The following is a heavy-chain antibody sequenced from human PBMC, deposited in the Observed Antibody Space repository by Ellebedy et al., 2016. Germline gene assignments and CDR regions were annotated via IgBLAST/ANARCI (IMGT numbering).Heavy chain of an antibody. CDR1: GFTFSSYA. D-gene: IGHD3-16*01. Sequence: GGSLRLSCAASGFTFSSYAMSWIRQAPGKGLEWVSYISDSGSYTKYADSVKGRFTISRDNAKNSLYLQMNSLRAEDTAVYYCARGRSVRLGDPYYFDYWGQGTLVTVSS. V-gene: IGHV3-11*06. CDR2: ISDSGSYT. CDR3: ARGRSVRLGDPYYFDY. J-gene: IGHJ4*02.